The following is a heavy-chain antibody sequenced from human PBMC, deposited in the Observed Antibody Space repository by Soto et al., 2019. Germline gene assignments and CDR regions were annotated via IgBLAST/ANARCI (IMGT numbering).Heavy chain of an antibody. V-gene: IGHV5-51*01. CDR2: IYPGDSDT. D-gene: IGHD3-9*01. J-gene: IGHJ6*02. CDR3: ARLSYYDILTADYYYGMDV. CDR1: GYSFTSYW. Sequence: GESLKISCKGSGYSFTSYWIGWVRQMPGKGLEWMGIIYPGDSDTRYSPSFQGRVTISADKSISTAYLQWSSLKASDTAMYYCARLSYYDILTADYYYGMDVWGQGTTVTVSS.